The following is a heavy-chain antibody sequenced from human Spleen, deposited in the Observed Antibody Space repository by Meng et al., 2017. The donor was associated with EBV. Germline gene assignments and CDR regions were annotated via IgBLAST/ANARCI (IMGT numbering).Heavy chain of an antibody. CDR3: ARQQGDSSDRWFDP. CDR1: GVSITSTRYF. J-gene: IGHJ5*02. Sequence: LQLQVSGPGLVKASETRSLTCTVSGVSITSTRYFWGWIRQPPGKGLEWIGNIYYHGNTYYNPSLKSRVSISIDTSKSQFSLRLTSVTAADTAVYYCARQQGDSSDRWFDPWGQGTLVTVSS. CDR2: IYYHGNT. D-gene: IGHD6-25*01. V-gene: IGHV4-39*01.